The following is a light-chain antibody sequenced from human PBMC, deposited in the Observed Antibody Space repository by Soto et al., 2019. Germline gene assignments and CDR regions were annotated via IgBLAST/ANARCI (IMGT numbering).Light chain of an antibody. CDR3: QQSYSTPRT. V-gene: IGKV1-39*01. Sequence: DLQMTQSPSSLSASVGDRVTITCRASQSISSYLHWYQQRPGKAPKLLIYSASSLQSGVPSRFSGSGSGTDFTLTINSLQPEDFATYYCQQSYSTPRTFGQGTKLEIK. CDR2: SAS. J-gene: IGKJ2*01. CDR1: QSISSY.